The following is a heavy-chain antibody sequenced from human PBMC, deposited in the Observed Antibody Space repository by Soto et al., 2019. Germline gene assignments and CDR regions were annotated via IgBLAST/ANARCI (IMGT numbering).Heavy chain of an antibody. CDR1: GYTFTDYD. CDR2: MNPNSGNT. Sequence: QVQLVQSGAEVRRPGTSVMVSCKTSGYTFTDYDINWVRQATGQGLEWMGRMNPNSGNTGYAQKFQGRVSMTRNTATSTAYMELSSLRSDDTAIYYCARDSSTTNPVWGQGTMVTVSS. J-gene: IGHJ3*01. D-gene: IGHD2-2*01. CDR3: ARDSSTTNPV. V-gene: IGHV1-8*01.